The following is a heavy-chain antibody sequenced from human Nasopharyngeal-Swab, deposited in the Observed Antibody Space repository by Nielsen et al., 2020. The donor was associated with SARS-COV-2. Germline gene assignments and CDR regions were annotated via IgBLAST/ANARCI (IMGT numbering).Heavy chain of an antibody. V-gene: IGHV3-23*01. D-gene: IGHD6-19*01. J-gene: IGHJ4*02. Sequence: GESLKISCAASGFTFSSYAMSWVRQAPGKGLEWVSAISGSGGSTYYADSVKGRFTISRDNSKNTLYLQMNSLRAEDTAVYYCAKDQGDQWLVLDYWGQGTLVTVSS. CDR1: GFTFSSYA. CDR3: AKDQGDQWLVLDY. CDR2: ISGSGGST.